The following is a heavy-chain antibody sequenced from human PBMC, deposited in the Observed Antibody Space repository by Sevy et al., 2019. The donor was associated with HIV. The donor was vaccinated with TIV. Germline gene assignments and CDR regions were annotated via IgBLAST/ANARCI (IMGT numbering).Heavy chain of an antibody. J-gene: IGHJ4*02. D-gene: IGHD3-22*01. CDR1: GYTLTKLG. Sequence: ASVKVSCKVSGYTLTKLGMHWVRQAPGIGLEWMGSFDPEDAETIYAQKFQGRLTMTEDTSTDTAYMDLSSLRSEDTAVYFCATTKDYYESSGSPFDYWGQGTVVTVSS. CDR3: ATTKDYYESSGSPFDY. CDR2: FDPEDAET. V-gene: IGHV1-24*01.